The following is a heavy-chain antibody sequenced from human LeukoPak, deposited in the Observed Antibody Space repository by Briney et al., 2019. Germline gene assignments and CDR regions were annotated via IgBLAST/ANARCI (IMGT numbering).Heavy chain of an antibody. J-gene: IGHJ4*02. CDR1: GFTFSSYG. Sequence: GGSLRLSCAASGFTFSSYGMHWVRQAPGKGLEWVAVISYDGSNKYYADSVKGRFTISRDNSKNTLYLQMNSLRAEDTAVYYCARVTDSSSWVIAYWGQGTLVTVSS. CDR2: ISYDGSNK. D-gene: IGHD6-13*01. V-gene: IGHV3-30*03. CDR3: ARVTDSSSWVIAY.